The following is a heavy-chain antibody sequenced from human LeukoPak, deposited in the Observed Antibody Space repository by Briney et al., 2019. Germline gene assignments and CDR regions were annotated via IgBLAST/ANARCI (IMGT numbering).Heavy chain of an antibody. CDR2: ISGSGGST. V-gene: IGHV3-23*01. D-gene: IGHD3-10*01. J-gene: IGHJ5*02. CDR1: GFTFSSYA. CDR3: AKLMVRGVISDNWFDP. Sequence: AGGSLRLSCAASGFTFSSYAMSWVRQAPGKGLEWVSAISGSGGSTYYADSVKGRFTTSRDNSKNTLYLQMNSLRAEDTAVYYCAKLMVRGVISDNWFDPWGQGTLVTVSS.